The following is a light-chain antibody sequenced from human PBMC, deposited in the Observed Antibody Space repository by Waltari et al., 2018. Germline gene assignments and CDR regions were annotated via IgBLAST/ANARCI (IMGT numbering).Light chain of an antibody. V-gene: IGKV1-33*01. J-gene: IGKJ5*01. CDR3: QQYDNVPSVT. CDR2: HAS. Sequence: DIQMTQSPSSLSASVGDKVTITCQASQDINNYLNWYQHKPGEAPKLLIYHASILESGVPSRFSGRGSGTDVTLTISSLQPQDIATYYCQQYDNVPSVTFGQGTRLEI. CDR1: QDINNY.